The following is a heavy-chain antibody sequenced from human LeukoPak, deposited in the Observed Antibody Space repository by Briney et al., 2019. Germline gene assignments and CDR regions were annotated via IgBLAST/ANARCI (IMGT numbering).Heavy chain of an antibody. J-gene: IGHJ4*02. D-gene: IGHD1-26*01. V-gene: IGHV3-23*01. CDR2: ISGSGGNT. CDR1: GFTFSSYA. CDR3: ARVGATLDY. Sequence: PGGSLRLSCAASGFTFSSYAMSWVRQAPGKGLEWVSGISGSGGNTYYADSVKGRFTISRDNSKNTLYLQMSSLRAEDTAVYYCARVGATLDYWGLGTLVTVSS.